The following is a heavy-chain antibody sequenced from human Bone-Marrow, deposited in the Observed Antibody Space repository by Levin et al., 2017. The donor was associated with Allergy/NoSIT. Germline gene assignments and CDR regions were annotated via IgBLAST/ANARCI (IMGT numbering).Heavy chain of an antibody. CDR1: GFTFSNYW. J-gene: IGHJ3*02. D-gene: IGHD1-14*01. Sequence: ETLSLTCATSGFTFSNYWMTWVRQAPGKGLEWVAAINQAGNEKYHVDSVKGRFIISRDNAKTSLYLQMNSLRAEDTAIFYCVRPTTTRTNNAFDIWGPGTMVTVSS. CDR3: VRPTTTRTNNAFDI. CDR2: INQAGNEK. V-gene: IGHV3-7*01.